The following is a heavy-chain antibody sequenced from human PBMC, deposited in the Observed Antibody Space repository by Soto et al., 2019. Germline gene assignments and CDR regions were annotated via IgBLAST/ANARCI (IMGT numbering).Heavy chain of an antibody. Sequence: ASVKVSCKASGYMFTGLYLHWVRQAPGQGLEWMGWINPNNGATTYAKNFQGRVTMTRDSSISTAYMELSSLRSDDTAVYFCAAAAIPVAGRHPDFWGQGTVVTVSS. V-gene: IGHV1-2*02. J-gene: IGHJ4*02. CDR2: INPNNGAT. CDR3: AAAAIPVAGRHPDF. D-gene: IGHD6-19*01. CDR1: GYMFTGLY.